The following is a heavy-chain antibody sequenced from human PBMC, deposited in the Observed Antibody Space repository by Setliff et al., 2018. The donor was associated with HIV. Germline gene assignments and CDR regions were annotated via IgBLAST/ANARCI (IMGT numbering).Heavy chain of an antibody. CDR1: GFTFSSYK. D-gene: IGHD1-26*01. CDR2: IGRSGRNI. CDR3: ARDGRNVDRDIDY. Sequence: GGSLRLSCEASGFTFSSYKMNWVRQAPGKGLEWVSYIGRSGRNIHYADSVKGRFTISRDNAKESVYLQMNSLRVEESAVYYCARDGRNVDRDIDYWGQGTLVTVSS. V-gene: IGHV3-48*03. J-gene: IGHJ4*02.